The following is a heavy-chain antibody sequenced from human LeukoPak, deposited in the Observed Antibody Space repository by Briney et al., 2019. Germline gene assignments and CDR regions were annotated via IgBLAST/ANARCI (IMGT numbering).Heavy chain of an antibody. D-gene: IGHD1-26*01. CDR2: IYYSGST. V-gene: IGHV4-30-4*01. Sequence: PSETLSLTCTVSGGSISSGDYYWSWLRQPPGKGLEWIGYIYYSGSTDYNPSLKSRLIISVDTSKNQFSLKLSSVTAADTAVYYCARVGVAALRKYFDYWGQGTLVTVSS. CDR3: ARVGVAALRKYFDY. J-gene: IGHJ4*02. CDR1: GGSISSGDYY.